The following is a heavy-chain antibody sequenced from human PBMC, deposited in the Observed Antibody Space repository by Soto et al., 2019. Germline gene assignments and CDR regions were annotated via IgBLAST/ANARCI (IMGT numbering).Heavy chain of an antibody. CDR3: ARDLLAADGDYYYYGMDV. Sequence: ASVKVSCKASGYTFTGYYMHWVRQAPGQGLEWMGWINPNSGGTNYAQKFQGWVTMTRDTSISTAYMELSRLRSDDTAVYYCARDLLAADGDYYYYGMDVWGQGTTVTVSS. D-gene: IGHD6-13*01. CDR2: INPNSGGT. CDR1: GYTFTGYY. J-gene: IGHJ6*02. V-gene: IGHV1-2*04.